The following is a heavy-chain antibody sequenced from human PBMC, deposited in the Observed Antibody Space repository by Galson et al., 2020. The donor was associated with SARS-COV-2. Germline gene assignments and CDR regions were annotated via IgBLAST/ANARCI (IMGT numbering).Heavy chain of an antibody. V-gene: IGHV3-7*04. Sequence: PGGSLRLSCAASGFTSSSYWMSWVRQAPGKGLEWVANIKQDGSEKYYVDSVKGRFTISRDNAKNSLYLQMNSLRAEDTAVYYCARGGMYYYDSSGYYNSAMDVWGQGTTVTVSS. CDR2: IKQDGSEK. CDR3: ARGGMYYYDSSGYYNSAMDV. D-gene: IGHD3-22*01. CDR1: GFTSSSYW. J-gene: IGHJ6*02.